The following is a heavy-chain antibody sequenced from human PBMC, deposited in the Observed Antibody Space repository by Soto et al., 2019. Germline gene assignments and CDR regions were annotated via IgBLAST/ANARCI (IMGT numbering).Heavy chain of an antibody. CDR1: GFTFSSYA. J-gene: IGHJ6*02. CDR3: AKGGVNYYYGMDV. Sequence: QVQLVESGGGVVQPGRSLRLSCAASGFTFSSYAMHWVRQAPGKGLEWVAVISYDGSNKYYADSVKGRFTISRDNSKNTLYLQMNSLRAEDTAVYYCAKGGVNYYYGMDVWGQGTTVTVSS. D-gene: IGHD3-10*01. V-gene: IGHV3-30-3*01. CDR2: ISYDGSNK.